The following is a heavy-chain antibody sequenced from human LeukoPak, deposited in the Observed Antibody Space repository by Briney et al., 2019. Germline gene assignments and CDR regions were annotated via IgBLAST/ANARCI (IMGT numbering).Heavy chain of an antibody. J-gene: IGHJ4*02. Sequence: PGGSLRLSCVASGFPFRNYWMTWVRQAPGKGLEWVANIKQDAVEEFYVDSVKGRFTISRDNAKNTLYLQMNSLRADDTAIYYCASGSAHYGSGSRLDYWGQGTLVTVSS. CDR2: IKQDAVEE. V-gene: IGHV3-7*01. CDR3: ASGSAHYGSGSRLDY. CDR1: GFPFRNYW. D-gene: IGHD3-10*01.